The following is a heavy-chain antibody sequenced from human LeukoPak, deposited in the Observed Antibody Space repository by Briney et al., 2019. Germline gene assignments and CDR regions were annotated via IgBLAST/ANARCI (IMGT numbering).Heavy chain of an antibody. CDR1: GFTFSSYA. CDR3: AKGGYYVYYYYYGMDV. Sequence: GGSLRLSCAASGFTFSSYAMSWVRQAPGKGLEWVSAISGSGGSTYYADSVKGRLTISRDNSKNTLYLQMNSLRAEDTAVYYCAKGGYYVYYYYYGMDVWGQGTTVTVSS. CDR2: ISGSGGST. J-gene: IGHJ6*02. D-gene: IGHD1-26*01. V-gene: IGHV3-23*01.